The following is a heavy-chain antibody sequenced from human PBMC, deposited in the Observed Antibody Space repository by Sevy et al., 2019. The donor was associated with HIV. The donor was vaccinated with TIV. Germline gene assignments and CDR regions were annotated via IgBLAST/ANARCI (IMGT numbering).Heavy chain of an antibody. CDR1: GYSISSGYY. D-gene: IGHD2-2*01. J-gene: IGHJ4*02. V-gene: IGHV4-38-2*01. CDR3: ARVSGAVPVADY. CDR2: INDFGST. Sequence: SDTLSLTCAVSGYSISSGYYWGWIRQPPGKGLKWIGWINDFGSTYYNPSLKNRVTISVDTSKNQFSLKLNSVTAADTAVYYCARVSGAVPVADYWGQGTLVTVSS.